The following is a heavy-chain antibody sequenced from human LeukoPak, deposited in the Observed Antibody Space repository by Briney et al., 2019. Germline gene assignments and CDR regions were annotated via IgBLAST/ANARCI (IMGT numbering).Heavy chain of an antibody. D-gene: IGHD3-16*02. CDR3: ARGDYDYVWGSYRYYYFDY. CDR1: GFTFSSYR. V-gene: IGHV3-48*01. Sequence: GGSVRLSCAASGFTFSSYRMNWVRQSPGKGLEWVSYISSSSSTIYYADSVKGRFTISRDNAKNSLYLQMNSLRAEDTAVYYCARGDYDYVWGSYRYYYFDYWGQGTLVTVSS. CDR2: ISSSSSTI. J-gene: IGHJ4*02.